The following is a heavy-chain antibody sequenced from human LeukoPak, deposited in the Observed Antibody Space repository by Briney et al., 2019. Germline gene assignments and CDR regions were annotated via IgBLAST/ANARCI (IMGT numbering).Heavy chain of an antibody. D-gene: IGHD2-21*02. CDR3: AKDLAYCGGDCYSEPHY. J-gene: IGHJ4*02. CDR2: ISGSGGST. V-gene: IGHV3-23*01. Sequence: GGSLRFSCAASGFTFSSYAMSWVRQAPGKGLEWVSAISGSGGSTYYADSVKGRFTISRDNSKNTLYLQMNSLRAEDTAVYYCAKDLAYCGGDCYSEPHYWGQGTLVTVSS. CDR1: GFTFSSYA.